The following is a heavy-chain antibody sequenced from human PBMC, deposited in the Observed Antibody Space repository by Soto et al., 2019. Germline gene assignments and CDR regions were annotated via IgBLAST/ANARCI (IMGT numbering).Heavy chain of an antibody. CDR1: GYSFTSYW. Sequence: GESLKISCKGSGYSFTSYWIGWVRQMPGKGLEWMGIIYPGDSDTRYSPSFQGQVTISADKSISTAYLQWSSLKASDTAMYYCARLGGIVVVNSNWYFDLWGRGTLVTVSS. J-gene: IGHJ2*01. CDR2: IYPGDSDT. CDR3: ARLGGIVVVNSNWYFDL. D-gene: IGHD3-22*01. V-gene: IGHV5-51*01.